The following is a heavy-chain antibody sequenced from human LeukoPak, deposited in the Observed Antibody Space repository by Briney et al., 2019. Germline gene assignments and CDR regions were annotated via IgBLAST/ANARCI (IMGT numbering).Heavy chain of an antibody. J-gene: IGHJ2*01. V-gene: IGHV1-18*01. Sequence: ASVRVSCKASGYTFTNYGISWVRQAPGQGLEWMGWISAYNGHTKYAQKVQGRVTMTRDTSTSTAYMELRSLRSDDTAVYYCARDVVLWFGELLGSWYFDLWGRGTLVTVSS. CDR3: ARDVVLWFGELLGSWYFDL. D-gene: IGHD3-10*01. CDR2: ISAYNGHT. CDR1: GYTFTNYG.